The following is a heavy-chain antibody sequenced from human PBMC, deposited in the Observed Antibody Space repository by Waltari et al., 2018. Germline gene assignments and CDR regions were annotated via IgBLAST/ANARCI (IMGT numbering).Heavy chain of an antibody. J-gene: IGHJ6*03. CDR1: GGSISSYY. V-gene: IGHV4-59*01. D-gene: IGHD3-10*01. CDR3: GGGGGVGDRDYGSGSSWKYYYYYYMDV. CDR2: IYYSGST. Sequence: QVQLQESGPGLVKPSETLSLTCTVSGGSISSYYWRWIRQPPGKGLEWIGYIYYSGSTSCTPRLRVRATIEVTSSKPQCCGRGGWVTGGDTAVNYGGGGGGVGDRDYGSGSSWKYYYYYYMDVWGKRDHGHRLL.